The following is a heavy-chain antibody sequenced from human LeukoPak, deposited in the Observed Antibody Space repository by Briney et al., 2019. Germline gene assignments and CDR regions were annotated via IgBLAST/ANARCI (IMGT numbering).Heavy chain of an antibody. CDR2: IRPTACNA. D-gene: IGHD1-14*01. V-gene: IGHV3-23*01. J-gene: IGHJ4*02. Sequence: GGSLRLSCVASGFTFNSYAMGWVRQAPGKGLEWVSVIRPTACNAYYTSSVKGRFTISRDDSKNTVYLQMSSLRAEETAIYYCAKLPFYETSAPLRDLSFWGQGTLVTVSS. CDR1: GFTFNSYA. CDR3: AKLPFYETSAPLRDLSF.